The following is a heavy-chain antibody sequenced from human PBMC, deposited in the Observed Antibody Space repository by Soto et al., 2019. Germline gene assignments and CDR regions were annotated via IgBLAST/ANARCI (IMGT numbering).Heavy chain of an antibody. V-gene: IGHV3-30-3*01. CDR1: GFTFSSYT. J-gene: IGHJ4*02. CDR3: AREWSISVAAPGY. D-gene: IGHD6-19*01. CDR2: ISNDGSNK. Sequence: QVQVVESGGGVVQPGRSLRLSCAASGFTFSSYTMHWVRQAPGKGLEWVAGISNDGSNKDYADSVKGRFTTSRDNSKNTLHLQINSLRAEDTAVYYCAREWSISVAAPGYWGQGTLVTVSS.